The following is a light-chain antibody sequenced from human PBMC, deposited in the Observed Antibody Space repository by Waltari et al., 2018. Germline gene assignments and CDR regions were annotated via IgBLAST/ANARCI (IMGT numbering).Light chain of an antibody. V-gene: IGLV3-19*01. CDR3: DSRDTSGDPVV. J-gene: IGLJ2*01. CDR1: RVRNYF. Sequence: SSELTQDPAVSVALGQTVTITCQGDRVRNYFASGYQQKTGQAPILVMYARDNRPAEIPDRFSGSTSGDTSSLTITGAQAEDEADYYCDSRDTSGDPVVFGGGTKLTVL. CDR2: ARD.